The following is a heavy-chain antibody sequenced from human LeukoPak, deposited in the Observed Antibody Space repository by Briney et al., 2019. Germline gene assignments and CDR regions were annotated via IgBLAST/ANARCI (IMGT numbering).Heavy chain of an antibody. D-gene: IGHD3-9*01. Sequence: GASVKVSCKASGYSFTNYYMHWVRQAPGQGLEWMGTINPRDGSTTYTQKFQGRVTVTRDTSTSTVYMDLSSLRSEDTAVYYCATSTGYDVLTGYQEDHYYSDYWGQGTLVTVSP. CDR2: INPRDGST. V-gene: IGHV1-46*01. CDR1: GYSFTNYY. CDR3: ATSTGYDVLTGYQEDHYYSDY. J-gene: IGHJ4*02.